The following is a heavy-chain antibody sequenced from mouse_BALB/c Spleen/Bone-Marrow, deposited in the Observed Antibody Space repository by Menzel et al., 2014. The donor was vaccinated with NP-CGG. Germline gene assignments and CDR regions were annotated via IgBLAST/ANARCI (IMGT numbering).Heavy chain of an antibody. V-gene: IGHV2-6-4*01. J-gene: IGHJ4*01. CDR2: IWGGGST. CDR3: ASPWGGYHYAMDY. Sequence: VKLVDSGPGLVAPSQSLSITCTVSGFSLSRYSVHWVRQPPGKGLEWLGMIWGGGSTDYNSALNSRLSISKDDSKSXVFLKMNSLQTDDTATYYCASPWGGYHYAMDYWGQGTSVTVSS. D-gene: IGHD2-2*01. CDR1: GFSLSRYS.